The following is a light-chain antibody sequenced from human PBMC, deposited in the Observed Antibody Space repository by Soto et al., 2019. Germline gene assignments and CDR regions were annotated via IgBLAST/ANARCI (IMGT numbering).Light chain of an antibody. CDR2: GNS. CDR1: SSNIGAGYD. V-gene: IGLV1-40*01. CDR3: HSYDSSLSVLYV. Sequence: QTVVTQPHSVSGAPGQRVTISSTGRSSNIGAGYDVHWYQQLPGTAPKLLIYGNSNRPSGVPDRFSGSKSGTSASLAITGLQAEDESDYYCHSYDSSLSVLYVFGTGTKLTVL. J-gene: IGLJ1*01.